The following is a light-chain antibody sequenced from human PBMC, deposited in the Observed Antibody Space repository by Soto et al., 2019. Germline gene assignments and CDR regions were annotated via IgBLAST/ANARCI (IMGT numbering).Light chain of an antibody. V-gene: IGKV1-39*01. CDR1: QSISNY. Sequence: DIQMTQSPSSLSASLGDRVTITCRASQSISNYLNWYQQKPGKAPKLLISVASTLQSGVPSRFSGGGSGTDFTLTISGLQPEDRATDYCQQSFSVPPTFGGGTKVAIK. J-gene: IGKJ4*01. CDR2: VAS. CDR3: QQSFSVPPT.